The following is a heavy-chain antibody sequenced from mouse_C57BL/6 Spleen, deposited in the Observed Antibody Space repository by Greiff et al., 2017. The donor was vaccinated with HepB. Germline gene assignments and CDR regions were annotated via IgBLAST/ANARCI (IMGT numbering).Heavy chain of an antibody. Sequence: DVMLVESGGGLVQPKGSLKLSCAASGFSFNTYAMNWVRQAPGKGLEWVARIRSKSNNYATYYADSVKDRFTISRDDSESMLYLQMNNLKTEDTAMYYCVRQRDYGYYAMDYWGQGTSVTVSS. CDR1: GFSFNTYA. V-gene: IGHV10-1*01. CDR3: VRQRDYGYYAMDY. J-gene: IGHJ4*01. D-gene: IGHD1-1*01. CDR2: IRSKSNNYAT.